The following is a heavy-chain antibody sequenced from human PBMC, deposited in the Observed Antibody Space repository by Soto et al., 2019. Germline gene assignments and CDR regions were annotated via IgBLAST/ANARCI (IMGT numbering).Heavy chain of an antibody. D-gene: IGHD4-17*01. CDR2: IYSGGSK. CDR3: ARAPINTEAWDYGDYGQDGAFDI. J-gene: IGHJ3*02. V-gene: IGHV3-66*01. Sequence: GGSLRLSCAASGFTVSSNYMSWVRQAPGKGLEWVSVIYSGGSKYYADSVKGRFTISRDNSKNTLYLQRNSLRVEDTAVYYCARAPINTEAWDYGDYGQDGAFDIWGQGTMVTVSS. CDR1: GFTVSSNY.